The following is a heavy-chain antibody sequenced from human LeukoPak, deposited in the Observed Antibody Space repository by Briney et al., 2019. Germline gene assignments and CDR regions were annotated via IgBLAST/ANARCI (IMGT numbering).Heavy chain of an antibody. CDR3: ARDITMIRGPITRLTNWFDP. CDR1: GGSISSYY. Sequence: SETLSLTCTVSGGSISSYYWSWIRQPAGKGLEWIGRIYTSGSTNYNPSLKSRVTISVDTSKNQLSLKLNSVTAADTAVYYCARDITMIRGPITRLTNWFDPWGQGTLVTVSS. J-gene: IGHJ5*02. D-gene: IGHD3-10*01. V-gene: IGHV4-4*07. CDR2: IYTSGST.